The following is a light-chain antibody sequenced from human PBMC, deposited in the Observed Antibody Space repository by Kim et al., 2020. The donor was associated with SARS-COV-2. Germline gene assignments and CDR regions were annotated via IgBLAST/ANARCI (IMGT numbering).Light chain of an antibody. J-gene: IGKJ2*01. CDR2: LAS. CDR3: QLYIRFPYT. V-gene: IGKV1-5*03. CDR1: QSIDTW. Sequence: DIQMTQSPSTLSASVGDRVTITCRASQSIDTWLAWYQQKPGKAPNLLIYLASTLERGVPSRFSGSGSGTELTLTINSLQPDDFATYYCQLYIRFPYTFGQGTKLEI.